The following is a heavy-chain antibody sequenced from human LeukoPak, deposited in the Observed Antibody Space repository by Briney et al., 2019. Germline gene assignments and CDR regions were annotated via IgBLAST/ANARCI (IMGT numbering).Heavy chain of an antibody. CDR3: ARDPYNGAYSEGYYYSYMGV. J-gene: IGHJ6*03. V-gene: IGHV3-21*01. D-gene: IGHD1-1*01. CDR1: GITFSNYN. CDR2: ITSSSSYT. Sequence: GGSLRLSCAAPGITFSNYNMNWVRHAPGKGLEWISAITSSSSYTFYADSVKGRFTISRDNAQNSLYLQMNSLRVEDTAIYYCARDPYNGAYSEGYYYSYMGVWGKGTTVTVSS.